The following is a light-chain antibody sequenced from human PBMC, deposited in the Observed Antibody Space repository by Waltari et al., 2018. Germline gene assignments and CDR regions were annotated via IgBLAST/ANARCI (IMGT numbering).Light chain of an antibody. CDR2: GAS. CDR1: RTISSN. J-gene: IGKJ1*01. CDR3: QQYNNWPPWT. Sequence: ETVMTQSPATLSVSPGERATLSCRNRRTISSNLAWYQQKPAKAPRLPIFGASIRATGVAARFSGRGSGTQFTLTIYSLQSEDFAVYYCQQYNNWPPWTFGQGTKVEIK. V-gene: IGKV3-15*01.